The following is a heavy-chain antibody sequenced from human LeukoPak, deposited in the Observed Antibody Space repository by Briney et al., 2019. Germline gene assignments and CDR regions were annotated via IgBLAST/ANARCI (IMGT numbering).Heavy chain of an antibody. CDR1: GSYW. V-gene: IGHV3-33*08. CDR3: ARDRDYDFFDY. J-gene: IGHJ4*02. D-gene: IGHD3-3*01. Sequence: QAGGSLRLSCAASGSYWMHWVRQAPGKGLEWVAHIWYDGSNKYYADSVRGRFTISRDNSKNTLYLQMNSLRAEDTAVYYCARDRDYDFFDYWGQGTLVTVSS. CDR2: IWYDGSNK.